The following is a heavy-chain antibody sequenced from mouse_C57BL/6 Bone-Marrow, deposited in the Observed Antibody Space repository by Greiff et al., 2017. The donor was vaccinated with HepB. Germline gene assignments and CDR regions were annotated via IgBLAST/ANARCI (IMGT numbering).Heavy chain of an antibody. CDR3: ARNYDYDGKAMDY. CDR2: ISSGSSTI. V-gene: IGHV5-17*01. J-gene: IGHJ4*01. Sequence: EVKLVESGGGLVKPGGSLKLSCAASGFTFSDYGMHWVRQAPEKGLEWVAYISSGSSTIYYVDTVKGRFTISRDNAKNTLFLQMTSLRSEDTAMYYCARNYDYDGKAMDYWGQGTSVTVSS. D-gene: IGHD2-4*01. CDR1: GFTFSDYG.